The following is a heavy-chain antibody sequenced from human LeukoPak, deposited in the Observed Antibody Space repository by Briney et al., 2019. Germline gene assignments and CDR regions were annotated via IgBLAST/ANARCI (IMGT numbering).Heavy chain of an antibody. CDR1: GYSFTSYW. Sequence: GESLKISCKGSGYSFTSYWIGWMRQMPGKGLEWMGIIYPGDSDTRYSPSFQGQVTISADKSISTAYLQWSSLKASDTAMYYCARHRSMVRGVIQGWFDPWGQGTLVTVSS. CDR3: ARHRSMVRGVIQGWFDP. V-gene: IGHV5-51*01. CDR2: IYPGDSDT. J-gene: IGHJ5*02. D-gene: IGHD3-10*01.